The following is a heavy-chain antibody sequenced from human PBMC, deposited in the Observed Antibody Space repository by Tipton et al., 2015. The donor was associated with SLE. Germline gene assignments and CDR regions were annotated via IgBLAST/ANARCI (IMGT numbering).Heavy chain of an antibody. CDR3: ARSPGGHGDAVCYCDL. D-gene: IGHD4-17*01. Sequence: TLSLTCAVYGGSFSGYFWTWIRQPPGKGLEWIGEINHSGSTNYNPSLKRRGTVSVDPSKNRFSLRLSSVTAADTAAYYCARSPGGHGDAVCYCDLWGRGTLVTVSS. CDR2: INHSGST. CDR1: GGSFSGYF. J-gene: IGHJ2*01. V-gene: IGHV4-34*01.